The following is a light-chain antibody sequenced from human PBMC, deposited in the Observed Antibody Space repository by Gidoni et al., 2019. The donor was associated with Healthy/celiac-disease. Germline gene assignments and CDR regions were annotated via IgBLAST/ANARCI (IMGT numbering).Light chain of an antibody. V-gene: IGKV3-20*01. J-gene: IGKJ4*01. Sequence: IVFTQPPGTLSLSPGERATLSCRASQSVSSSYLAWYQQKPGQAPRLLIYGASSRATGIPDRFSGSGSGTDFTLTISRLEPEDFAVYYCQQYGSSPLTFGGGTKVEIK. CDR3: QQYGSSPLT. CDR2: GAS. CDR1: QSVSSSY.